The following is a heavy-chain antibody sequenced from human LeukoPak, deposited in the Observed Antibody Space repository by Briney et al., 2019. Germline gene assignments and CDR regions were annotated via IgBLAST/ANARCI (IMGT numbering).Heavy chain of an antibody. D-gene: IGHD6-6*01. Sequence: SSETLSLTCTVSGGSISTYYWSWIRQPPGKGLEWIGYIYYSGNTIYNSSLKSRVTISVDKSKNQFSLKLSSVTAADTAVYYCARSYSSSCYYYYGMDLWGQGTTVTVSS. CDR1: GGSISTYY. J-gene: IGHJ6*02. CDR2: IYYSGNT. V-gene: IGHV4-59*01. CDR3: ARSYSSSCYYYYGMDL.